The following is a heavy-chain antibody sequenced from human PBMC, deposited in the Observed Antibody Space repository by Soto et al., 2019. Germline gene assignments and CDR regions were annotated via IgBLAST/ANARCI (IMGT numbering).Heavy chain of an antibody. CDR2: ISWNSGSI. V-gene: IGHV3-9*01. D-gene: IGHD2-15*01. CDR3: AKDKGKGYCSGGSCYSIQDAFDI. J-gene: IGHJ3*02. Sequence: GGSLRLSCAASGFTFDDYAMHWVRQAPGEGLEWVSGISWNSGSIGYADSVKGRFTISRDNAKNSLYLQMNSLRAEDTALYYCAKDKGKGYCSGGSCYSIQDAFDIWGQGTMVTVSS. CDR1: GFTFDDYA.